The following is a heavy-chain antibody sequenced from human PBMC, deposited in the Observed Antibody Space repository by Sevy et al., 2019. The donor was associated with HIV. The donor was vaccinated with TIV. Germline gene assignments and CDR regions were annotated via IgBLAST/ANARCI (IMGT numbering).Heavy chain of an antibody. CDR3: VREGLGGFSYSLDC. CDR2: MKQDGSEK. J-gene: IGHJ4*02. CDR1: GFTFSSYW. Sequence: GGSLRLSCAASGFTFSSYWMSWVRQAPGKGLEWVATMKQDGSEKYYVDSVKGRFTISRDNAKQSLYLQMNSLRAEDTACYYCVREGLGGFSYSLDCWGQGTLVTVSS. D-gene: IGHD5-18*01. V-gene: IGHV3-7*01.